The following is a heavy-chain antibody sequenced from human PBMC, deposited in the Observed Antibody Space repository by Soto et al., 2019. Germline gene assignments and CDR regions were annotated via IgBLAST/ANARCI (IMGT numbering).Heavy chain of an antibody. D-gene: IGHD3-22*01. CDR3: ARPIQYYFDSRGQPAWFAP. J-gene: IGHJ5*02. CDR1: GGTFSSYA. V-gene: IGHV1-69*05. Sequence: QVQLVQSGAEVKKPGSSVKVSCKASGGTFSSYAISWVRQAPGQGLEWMGGIIPIFGTANYAQKFQGRVTITPDEPRSTAYMDLSSLRSEDTAVYYCARPIQYYFDSRGQPAWFAPWGQGTLFTVSS. CDR2: IIPIFGTA.